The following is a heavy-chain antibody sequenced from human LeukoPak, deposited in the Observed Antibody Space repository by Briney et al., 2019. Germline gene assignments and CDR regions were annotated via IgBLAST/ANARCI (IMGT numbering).Heavy chain of an antibody. CDR2: INHSGST. CDR1: GGSISSSNW. D-gene: IGHD6-19*01. Sequence: PSETLSLTCAVSGGSISSSNWWSWVRQPPGKGLEWIGEINHSGSTNYNPSLKSRVTISVDTSKNQFSLKLSSVTAADTAVYYCARGIIAVAGTRANYFDYWGQGTLVTVSS. CDR3: ARGIIAVAGTRANYFDY. J-gene: IGHJ4*02. V-gene: IGHV4-4*02.